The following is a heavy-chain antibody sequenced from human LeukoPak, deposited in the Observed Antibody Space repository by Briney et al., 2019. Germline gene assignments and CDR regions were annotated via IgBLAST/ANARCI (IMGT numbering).Heavy chain of an antibody. CDR1: GYTFTSYY. V-gene: IGHV1-46*01. CDR3: ARDLGGAAAGTMGDY. D-gene: IGHD6-13*01. CDR2: INPSGGST. Sequence: AASVTVPCKASGYTFTSYYMHWVRQAPGRGLEWMGIINPSGGSTSYAQTFQGRVTMTRDTSTSTVYMELSSLRSEDTAVYYCARDLGGAAAGTMGDYWGQGTLVTVSS. J-gene: IGHJ4*02.